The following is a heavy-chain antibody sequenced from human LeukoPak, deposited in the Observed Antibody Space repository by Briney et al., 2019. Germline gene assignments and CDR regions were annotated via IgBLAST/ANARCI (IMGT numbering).Heavy chain of an antibody. Sequence: GGSLRLSCAASGFTFDDYAMHWVRQAPGKGLERVSGISWNSGSIGYADSVKGRFTISRDNAKNSLYLQMNSLRAEDTALYYCAKATIPPYCSGGSCYPYYFDYWGQGTLVTVSS. CDR3: AKATIPPYCSGGSCYPYYFDY. CDR1: GFTFDDYA. CDR2: ISWNSGSI. J-gene: IGHJ4*02. D-gene: IGHD2-15*01. V-gene: IGHV3-9*01.